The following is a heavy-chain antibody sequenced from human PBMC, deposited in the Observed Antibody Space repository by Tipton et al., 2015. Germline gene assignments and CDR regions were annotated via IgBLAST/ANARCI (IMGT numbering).Heavy chain of an antibody. J-gene: IGHJ3*02. Sequence: QLVQSGAEVRKPGESLKISCKGFAYTFTTNWIGWVRQMPGKGLEWTGLINPGDSDTRYKPSFQGQVTISADKSISTAYLHWSSLKASDTASYYCTRHVSFYYDTHGSDALDIWAQGTMVTVSS. V-gene: IGHV5-51*01. D-gene: IGHD3-22*01. CDR3: TRHVSFYYDTHGSDALDI. CDR2: INPGDSDT. CDR1: AYTFTTNW.